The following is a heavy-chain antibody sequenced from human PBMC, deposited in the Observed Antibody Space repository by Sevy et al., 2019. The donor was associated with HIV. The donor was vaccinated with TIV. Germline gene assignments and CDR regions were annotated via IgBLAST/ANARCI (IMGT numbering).Heavy chain of an antibody. J-gene: IGHJ6*02. CDR2: INPNSGGT. D-gene: IGHD5-18*01. CDR3: ARQIRGYSYGYGGAYYYYGMDV. V-gene: IGHV1-2*06. Sequence: ASVKVSCKASGYTFTGYYMHWVRQAPGQGLEWMGRINPNSGGTNYAQKFQGRVTMTRDTSISTAYMELGRLRSDDTAVYYCARQIRGYSYGYGGAYYYYGMDVWGQGTTVTVSS. CDR1: GYTFTGYY.